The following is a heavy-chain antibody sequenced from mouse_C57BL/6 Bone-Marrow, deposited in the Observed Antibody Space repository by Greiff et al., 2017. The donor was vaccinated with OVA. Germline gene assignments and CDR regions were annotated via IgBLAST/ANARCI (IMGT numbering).Heavy chain of an antibody. D-gene: IGHD2-2*01. CDR1: GYTFTSYW. CDR3: ARWLPCYWYFDV. CDR2: IDPYSGGT. V-gene: IGHV1-72*01. J-gene: IGHJ1*03. Sequence: LQQPGAELVKPGASVKLSCKASGYTFTSYWMHWVKQRPGRGLEWIGRIDPYSGGTKYNERFKSKATLTVDKPSSTAYMQRSSLTSEDSAVYYCARWLPCYWYFDVWGTGTTVTVSS.